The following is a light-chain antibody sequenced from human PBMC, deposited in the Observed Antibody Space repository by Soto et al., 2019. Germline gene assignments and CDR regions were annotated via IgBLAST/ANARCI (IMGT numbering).Light chain of an antibody. Sequence: QSVLTQPRSVSGSPGQSVTISCTGTSSDVGGYNYVSWYQQHPGKAPKLMIYDVTKRPSGVPDRFSGSKSGNTASLTISGLQAEDEADYYCQPYDSSLSGWVFGGGTKLTVL. V-gene: IGLV2-11*01. CDR2: DVT. J-gene: IGLJ3*02. CDR3: QPYDSSLSGWV. CDR1: SSDVGGYNY.